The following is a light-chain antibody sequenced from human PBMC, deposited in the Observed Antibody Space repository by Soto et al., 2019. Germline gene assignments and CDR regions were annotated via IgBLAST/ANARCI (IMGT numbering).Light chain of an antibody. Sequence: EIVMTQSPATLSASPGERATLSCRVSQSVSNNLAWYQQKPGQAPRLLIYGASTRATGIPARFSGSGSGTEFTLTISSLQSEDFAVYYCQQYNNWPPWTFGQGTKVEIK. V-gene: IGKV3-15*01. CDR1: QSVSNN. CDR3: QQYNNWPPWT. J-gene: IGKJ1*01. CDR2: GAS.